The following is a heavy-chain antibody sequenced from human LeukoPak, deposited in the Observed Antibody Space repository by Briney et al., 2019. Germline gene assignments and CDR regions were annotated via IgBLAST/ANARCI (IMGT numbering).Heavy chain of an antibody. J-gene: IGHJ4*02. CDR2: INNDGTAT. CDR1: GFTFNYFW. CDR3: ATVSEY. Sequence: GGSLRLSCAASGFTFNYFWMHWVRQVPGKGLVWVSGINNDGTATYYADSVKGRFTISRDNAKNTVYLQMNGLRAEDTTVYYCATVSEYRGQGTLVTVSS. V-gene: IGHV3-74*01.